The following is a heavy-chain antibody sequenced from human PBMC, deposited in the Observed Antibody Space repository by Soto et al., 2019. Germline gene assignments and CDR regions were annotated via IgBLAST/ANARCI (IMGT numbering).Heavy chain of an antibody. D-gene: IGHD6-13*01. CDR1: GFTFSDYA. V-gene: IGHV3-23*01. CDR3: ARDLAAAGTIYRWFDP. Sequence: PGGSLRLSCAASGFTFSDYAMTWVRQAPGRGLEWVSSISGSGGSKFFADFVRGRFTISRDNSKNALYLQMNSLRAEDTALYYCARDLAAAGTIYRWFDPWGQGTLVTVSS. CDR2: ISGSGGSK. J-gene: IGHJ5*02.